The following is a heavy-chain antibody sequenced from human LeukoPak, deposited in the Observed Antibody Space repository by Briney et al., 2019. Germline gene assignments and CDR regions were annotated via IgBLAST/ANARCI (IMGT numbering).Heavy chain of an antibody. CDR3: ARDKIAVAGFSYYYMDV. V-gene: IGHV3-21*01. CDR2: ISSSSSYI. Sequence: GGSLRLSCAASGFTFSSYSMNWVRQAPGKGLEWVSSISSSSSYIYYADSVKGRFTISRDNAKNSLYLQMNSLRAEDTAVYYCARDKIAVAGFSYYYMDVWGKGTTVTISS. J-gene: IGHJ6*03. CDR1: GFTFSSYS. D-gene: IGHD6-19*01.